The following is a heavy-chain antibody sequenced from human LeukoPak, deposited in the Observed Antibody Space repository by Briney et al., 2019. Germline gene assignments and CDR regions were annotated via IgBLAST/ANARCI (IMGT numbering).Heavy chain of an antibody. CDR3: ARAGSGWSFDY. Sequence: PSETLSLTCTVSGGSISTYYWTWLRQPPGKGLEWIGYNSYSGNTNYNPSLRSRVSISVDTSMSQFSLKLTSVTAADTAVYYCARAGSGWSFDYWGQGTLVTVSS. CDR1: GGSISTYY. V-gene: IGHV4-59*01. D-gene: IGHD6-19*01. CDR2: NSYSGNT. J-gene: IGHJ4*02.